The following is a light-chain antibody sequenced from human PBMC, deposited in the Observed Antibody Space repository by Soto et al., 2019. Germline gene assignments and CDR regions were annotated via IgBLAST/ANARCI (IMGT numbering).Light chain of an antibody. J-gene: IGKJ1*01. CDR1: QTILNN. Sequence: DIVLTQSPATLSGSPGDRATLCCRASQTILNNLAWYHQKPGQPPRLLVYGASTRATDAPPRFRGSGSGTEFSLTISSLQSEDFGTYYCQQYSSWPRTFGQGSKVEMK. CDR2: GAS. CDR3: QQYSSWPRT. V-gene: IGKV3-15*01.